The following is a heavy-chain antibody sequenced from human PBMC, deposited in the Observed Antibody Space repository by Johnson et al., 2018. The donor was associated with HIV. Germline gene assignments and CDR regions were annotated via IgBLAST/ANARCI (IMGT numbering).Heavy chain of an antibody. CDR2: IKSKTDGGTT. CDR1: GFTVSSNY. CDR3: TTDLVGIVGATQDAFDI. D-gene: IGHD1-26*01. Sequence: VQLVESGGGVVQPGGSLRLSCAASGFTVSSNYMSWVRQAPGKGLEWVGRIKSKTDGGTTDYAAPVKGRFTISRHDSKNMLYLQMNSLKTEDTAVYYCTTDLVGIVGATQDAFDIWGQGTMVTVSS. V-gene: IGHV3-15*01. J-gene: IGHJ3*02.